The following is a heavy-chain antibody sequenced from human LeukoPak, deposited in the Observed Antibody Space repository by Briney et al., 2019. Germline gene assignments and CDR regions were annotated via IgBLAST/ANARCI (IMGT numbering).Heavy chain of an antibody. CDR2: IHYIGST. CDR1: GGSISSYF. CDR3: AKTLPYSGGWRATFDF. V-gene: IGHV4-59*04. Sequence: SETLSLTCTVSGGSISSYFWGWIRQPPGKRLEWIGNIHYIGSTYYNPSLKSRVTISVDTSTNQFSLKLSSVTAADTAVYYCAKTLPYSGGWRATFDFWGQGTLVTVSS. D-gene: IGHD6-19*01. J-gene: IGHJ4*02.